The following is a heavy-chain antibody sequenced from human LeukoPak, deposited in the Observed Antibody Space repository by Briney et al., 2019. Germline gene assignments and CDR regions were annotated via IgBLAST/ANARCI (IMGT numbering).Heavy chain of an antibody. CDR2: MSPNSGNT. D-gene: IGHD6-13*01. CDR1: GYTFINYD. J-gene: IGHJ6*02. V-gene: IGHV1-8*01. Sequence: ASVKVSCKTSGYTFINYDINWVRQATGQGLEWMGWMSPNSGNTGYAQKFQGRVAMTRDTSIRTAYMELSSLRTEDTAVYYCARDRGAAADSFGGNHYYYYGMDVWGQGTTVTVSS. CDR3: ARDRGAAADSFGGNHYYYYGMDV.